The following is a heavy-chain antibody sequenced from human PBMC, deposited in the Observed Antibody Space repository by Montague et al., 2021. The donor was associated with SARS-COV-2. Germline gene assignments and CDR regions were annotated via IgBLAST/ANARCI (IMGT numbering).Heavy chain of an antibody. D-gene: IGHD3-22*01. CDR3: ARGRQHFNMIVVVMTGGEYYFDY. J-gene: IGHJ4*02. V-gene: IGHV4-34*01. CDR1: GGTFSDYF. Sequence: SETLSLTCAVYGGTFSDYFWPWIRQPPGKGLEWIGEINHRGASYYNPSLKSRVSISVDTSRNQFSLYLGSVTAADTAVYYCARGRQHFNMIVVVMTGGEYYFDYWGQGTLVTVAS. CDR2: INHRGAS.